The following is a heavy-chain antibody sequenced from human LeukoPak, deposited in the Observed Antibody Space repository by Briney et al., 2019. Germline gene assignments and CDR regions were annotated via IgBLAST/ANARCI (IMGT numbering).Heavy chain of an antibody. Sequence: PSETLSLTCTVSGGSIGSGGYYWSWVRQHPGKGLEWIGYIYYSGSTYYNPSLKSRVTISVDTSKNQFSLKLSSVTAADTAVYYCARSDFYYGAGTWGQGTLVTVSS. CDR1: GGSIGSGGYY. D-gene: IGHD4-17*01. CDR3: ARSDFYYGAGT. CDR2: IYYSGST. V-gene: IGHV4-31*03. J-gene: IGHJ5*02.